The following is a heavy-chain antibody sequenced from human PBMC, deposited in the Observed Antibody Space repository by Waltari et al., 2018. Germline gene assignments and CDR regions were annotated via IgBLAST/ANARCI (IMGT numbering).Heavy chain of an antibody. Sequence: QVHLVQSGTELKKPGSSVRVSCRDSGGTFKNYAVTWVRQPLGQGLEWMGSIIPIYGQSNYAQNSQGRLTIAADYSTDTVYMDLSGLRSEDTATYYCATLNSADRDYWGQGTLVTVSP. CDR3: ATLNSADRDY. CDR2: IIPIYGQS. J-gene: IGHJ4*02. CDR1: GGTFKNYA. V-gene: IGHV1-69*13.